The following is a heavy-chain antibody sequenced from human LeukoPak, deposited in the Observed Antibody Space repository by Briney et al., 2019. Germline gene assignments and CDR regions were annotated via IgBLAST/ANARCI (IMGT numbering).Heavy chain of an antibody. D-gene: IGHD2-15*01. J-gene: IGHJ4*02. V-gene: IGHV4-38-2*02. CDR1: DYSISSGSY. Sequence: SETLSLTCTVSDYSISSGSYWGWIRQPPGKGLEWIGSIYSGGITYYNPSLKSRVTISEDTSKNQFSLKMTSMTAADTAIYYCWLEKVVAAYFDSWGQGTLVTVSS. CDR3: WLEKVVAAYFDS. CDR2: IYSGGIT.